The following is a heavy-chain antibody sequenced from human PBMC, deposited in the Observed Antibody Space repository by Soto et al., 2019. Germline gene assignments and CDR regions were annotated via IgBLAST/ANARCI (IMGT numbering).Heavy chain of an antibody. CDR1: GFTFSNYG. CDR2: ISSSIATI. D-gene: IGHD6-6*01. J-gene: IGHJ4*02. V-gene: IGHV3-48*02. Sequence: PGGSLRLSCAASGFTFSNYGMNWVRQAPGKRLAWVSYISSSIATIQYADSVKGRFTISRDNAKNSLYLQMNSLRDEDTAVYYCARGGADRPDYWGQGTLVTVSS. CDR3: ARGGADRPDY.